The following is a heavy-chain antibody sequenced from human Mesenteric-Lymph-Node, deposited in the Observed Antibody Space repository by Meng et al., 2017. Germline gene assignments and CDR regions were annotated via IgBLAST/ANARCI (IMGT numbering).Heavy chain of an antibody. CDR3: ARETHYGSGWFDP. D-gene: IGHD4-17*01. Sequence: GSLRLSCTVSGGSISSSSYYWGWIRQPPGKGLEWIGSIYYSGSTYYNPSLKSRVTISVDTSKNQFSLKLSSVTAADTAVYYCARETHYGSGWFDPWGQGTLVTVSS. V-gene: IGHV4-39*07. CDR1: GGSISSSSYY. J-gene: IGHJ5*02. CDR2: IYYSGST.